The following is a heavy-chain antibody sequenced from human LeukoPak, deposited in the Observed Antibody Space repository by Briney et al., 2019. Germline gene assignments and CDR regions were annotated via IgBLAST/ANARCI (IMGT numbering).Heavy chain of an antibody. Sequence: GGSLRLSCAASGFTFSNAWMSWVRQAPGKGLEWVGRNKRKTDGGTTDYAAPVKDRFTISRDNSKNTLYLQMNSLRAEDTAVYYCAKGGLWYYYDSSGYYQDYWGQGTLVTVSS. CDR2: NKRKTDGGTT. CDR3: AKGGLWYYYDSSGYYQDY. D-gene: IGHD3-22*01. CDR1: GFTFSNAW. V-gene: IGHV3-15*01. J-gene: IGHJ4*02.